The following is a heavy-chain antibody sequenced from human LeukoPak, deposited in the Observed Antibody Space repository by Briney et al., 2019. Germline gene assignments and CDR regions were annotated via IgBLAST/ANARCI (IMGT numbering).Heavy chain of an antibody. V-gene: IGHV1-18*04. CDR2: ISAYNGNT. D-gene: IGHD3-10*01. J-gene: IGHJ4*02. CDR3: ARDRRFEPFDY. Sequence: ASVKGLLQGFWLHLYQLRYQLGATGPWTRLEWMGWISAYNGNTNYAQKFQGRVTMTTDTSTSTAYMELRSLRSDDTAVYYCARDRRFEPFDYWGQGTLVTVSS. CDR1: LHLYQLR.